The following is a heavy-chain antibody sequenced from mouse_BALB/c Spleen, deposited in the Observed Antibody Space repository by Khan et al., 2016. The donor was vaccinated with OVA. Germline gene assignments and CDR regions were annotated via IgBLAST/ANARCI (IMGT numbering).Heavy chain of an antibody. D-gene: IGHD2-3*01. CDR1: GFTFSGFG. CDR2: IGSGSSTI. Sequence: EVELVESGGGLVQPGGSRKLSCAASGFTFSGFGMHWVRQAPEKGLEWVAFIGSGSSTIYYADTVKGRFTISRDNPKKTLFLQMTSLSSEDTAMYFCARTGYYYFDYWGQGTTLTVSS. CDR3: ARTGYYYFDY. V-gene: IGHV5-17*02. J-gene: IGHJ2*01.